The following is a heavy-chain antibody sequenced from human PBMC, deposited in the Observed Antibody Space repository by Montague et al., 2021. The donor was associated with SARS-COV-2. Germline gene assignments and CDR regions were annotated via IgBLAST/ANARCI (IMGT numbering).Heavy chain of an antibody. J-gene: IGHJ4*02. CDR1: GFTFNSYG. D-gene: IGHD5-12*01. Sequence: SLRLSCAASGFTFNSYGMIWLRQAPGKGLEWVSAISGSGSDKHYIDSVRGRFTISRDDAENSLYLQMNNLRDEDTGIDYCARASWIVATVPDYWGQGTLVTVSS. CDR2: ISGSGSDK. CDR3: ARASWIVATVPDY. V-gene: IGHV3-48*02.